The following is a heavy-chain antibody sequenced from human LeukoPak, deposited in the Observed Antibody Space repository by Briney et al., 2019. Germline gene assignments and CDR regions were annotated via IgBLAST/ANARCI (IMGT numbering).Heavy chain of an antibody. J-gene: IGHJ6*03. V-gene: IGHV3-30*04. D-gene: IGHD1-26*01. Sequence: GGSLRLSCAASGFTFSSYAMHWVRQAPGKGLEWVAVISYDGSNKYYADSVKGRFTISRDNSKNTLYLQMNSLRAEDTAVYYCARDEFGYSGSPGGGYYYYYMDVWGKGTTVTVSS. CDR1: GFTFSSYA. CDR2: ISYDGSNK. CDR3: ARDEFGYSGSPGGGYYYYYMDV.